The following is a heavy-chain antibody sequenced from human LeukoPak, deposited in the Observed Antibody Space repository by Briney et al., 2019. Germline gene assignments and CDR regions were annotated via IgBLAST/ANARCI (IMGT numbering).Heavy chain of an antibody. CDR1: GFTFSSNG. CDR3: ARAEHYGNRKGTVGVYFDL. Sequence: PGGSLRLSCAASGFTFSSNGMSWVRQAPGKGLEWVSTFIGSSGNTYYGDSVKGRFTVSRDNSKNALYLQMNSLRVEDAAVYYCARAEHYGNRKGTVGVYFDLWGRGTLVSVSS. CDR2: FIGSSGNT. D-gene: IGHD2-8*02. J-gene: IGHJ2*01. V-gene: IGHV3-23*01.